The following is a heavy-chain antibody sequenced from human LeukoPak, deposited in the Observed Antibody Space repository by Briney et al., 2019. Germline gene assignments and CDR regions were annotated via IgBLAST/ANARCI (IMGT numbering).Heavy chain of an antibody. D-gene: IGHD1-26*01. CDR2: IYYSGST. J-gene: IGHJ4*02. Sequence: TSETLPLTCTVSGGSISSSSYYWGWIRQPPGKGLEWIGSIYYSGSTYYNPSLKSRVTISVDTSKNQFSLKLSSVTAADTAVYYCARHVGVGATLFDYWGQGTLVTVSS. CDR3: ARHVGVGATLFDY. CDR1: GGSISSSSYY. V-gene: IGHV4-39*01.